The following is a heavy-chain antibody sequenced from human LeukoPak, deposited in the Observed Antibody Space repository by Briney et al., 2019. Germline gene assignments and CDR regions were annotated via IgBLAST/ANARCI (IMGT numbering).Heavy chain of an antibody. Sequence: SETLSLTCTVSGGSISNYYWSCIRQPPGKGLEWIGHIYYSGATKYNPSLKSRITISVDTSKNQFSLMLSSVTAADTAVYYCARFGITVVRGGKYYFDYWGQGTLVTVSS. V-gene: IGHV4-59*08. CDR2: IYYSGAT. D-gene: IGHD3-10*01. CDR3: ARFGITVVRGGKYYFDY. J-gene: IGHJ4*02. CDR1: GGSISNYY.